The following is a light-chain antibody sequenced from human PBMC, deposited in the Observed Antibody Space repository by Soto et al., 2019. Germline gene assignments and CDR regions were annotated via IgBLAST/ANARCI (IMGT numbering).Light chain of an antibody. CDR1: SSDVGGYNY. CDR3: SSSTSSGSVI. Sequence: QSALTQPASVSGSPGQSITISCTGASSDVGGYNYVSWYQQHPDKAPKLMISDVSNRPSGVSNRFSGSKSGNTASLTISGLPAEDEADYYCSSSTSSGSVIFGGGTKLTVL. CDR2: DVS. J-gene: IGLJ2*01. V-gene: IGLV2-14*01.